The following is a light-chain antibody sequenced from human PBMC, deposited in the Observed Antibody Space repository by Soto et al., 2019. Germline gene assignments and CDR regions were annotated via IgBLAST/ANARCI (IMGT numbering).Light chain of an antibody. CDR2: DAF. J-gene: IGKJ4*01. CDR1: QDISNR. V-gene: IGKV1-33*01. Sequence: DIQMTQSPSSLSASVGDTVTVTCQASQDISNRLHWYQQKPGKAPKLLILDAFSLETGVPSRFSGRRSGTDFTFTISSLQPEDIATYYCQQYDILPVTFGGGTKVQIK. CDR3: QQYDILPVT.